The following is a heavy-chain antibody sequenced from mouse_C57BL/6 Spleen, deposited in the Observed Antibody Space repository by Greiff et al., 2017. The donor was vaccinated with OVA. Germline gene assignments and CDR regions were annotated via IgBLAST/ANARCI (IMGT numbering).Heavy chain of an antibody. CDR1: GYTFTDYY. D-gene: IGHD1-1*01. Sequence: EVQLQQSGPELVKPGASVKISCKASGYTFTDYYMNWVKQSHGKSLEWIGDINPNNGGTSYNQKFKGKATLTVDKSSSTAYMELRSLTSEDSAVYYCARSDYYGSRTFDDWGQGTTLTVSS. J-gene: IGHJ2*01. V-gene: IGHV1-26*01. CDR2: INPNNGGT. CDR3: ARSDYYGSRTFDD.